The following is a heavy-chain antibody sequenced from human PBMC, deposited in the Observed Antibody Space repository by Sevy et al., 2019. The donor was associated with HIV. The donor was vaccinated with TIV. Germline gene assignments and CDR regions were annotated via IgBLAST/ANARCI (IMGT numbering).Heavy chain of an antibody. CDR1: GGSISSGDYY. J-gene: IGHJ3*02. CDR2: IYYSGST. D-gene: IGHD3-22*01. Sequence: SETLSLTCTVSGGSISSGDYYWSWIRQPPGKGLEWIGYIYYSGSTYYNPSLKSRVTISVDTSKNRFSLKLSSVTAADTAVYYCARAKTYYYDSSGHHDAFDIWGQGTMVTVSS. V-gene: IGHV4-30-4*01. CDR3: ARAKTYYYDSSGHHDAFDI.